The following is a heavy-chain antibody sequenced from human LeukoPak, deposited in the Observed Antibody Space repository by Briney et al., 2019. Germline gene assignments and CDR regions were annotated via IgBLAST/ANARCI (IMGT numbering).Heavy chain of an antibody. Sequence: ASVKVSCKASGYTFKNYGIIWVRQAPGQALEWMGWISTYNGDTKHAQKAQGRLTLTADASTSTAYMELRGLRYDDTAVYYCARDPSNTSGWYIWFGFWGQGTLVTVSS. CDR1: GYTFKNYG. D-gene: IGHD6-19*01. CDR2: ISTYNGDT. CDR3: ARDPSNTSGWYIWFGF. J-gene: IGHJ5*01. V-gene: IGHV1-18*04.